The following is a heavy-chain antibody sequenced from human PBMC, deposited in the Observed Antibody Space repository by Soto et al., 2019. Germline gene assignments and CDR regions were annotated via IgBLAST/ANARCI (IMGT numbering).Heavy chain of an antibody. CDR1: RYTLTELS. V-gene: IGHV1-24*01. Sequence: ASVKVSCKVSRYTLTELSMHWVRQAPGKGLEWMGGFDPEDGETIYAQKFQGRVTMTEDTSTDTAYMELSSLRSEDTAVYYCATDHWNFSGLRLGGFDYWGQGTLVTVSS. CDR2: FDPEDGET. J-gene: IGHJ4*02. D-gene: IGHD1-7*01. CDR3: ATDHWNFSGLRLGGFDY.